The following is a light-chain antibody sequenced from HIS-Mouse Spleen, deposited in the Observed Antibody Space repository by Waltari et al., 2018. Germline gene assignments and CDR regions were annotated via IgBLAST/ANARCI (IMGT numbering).Light chain of an antibody. CDR2: GDS. V-gene: IGLV3-10*01. CDR3: YSTDSSGSHRV. CDR1: ALPKKY. Sequence: SYELTQPPSVSVSPGQTARITCSGDALPKKYAYWYQQKSGQAPVLVINGDSKRPSGFPTRFAGSSSGTMATLTISEAQVEDEADYYCYSTDSSGSHRVFGGVTKLTVL. J-gene: IGLJ2*01.